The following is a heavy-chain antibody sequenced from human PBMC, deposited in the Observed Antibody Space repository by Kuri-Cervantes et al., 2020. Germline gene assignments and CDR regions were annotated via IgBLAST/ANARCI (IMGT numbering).Heavy chain of an antibody. V-gene: IGHV3-15*01. CDR2: IKSKTDGGTT. J-gene: IGHJ4*02. CDR1: GFTFSNAW. Sequence: ETLSLTCAASGFTFSNAWMSWVRQAPGKGLEWVGRIKSKTDGGTTDYAAPVKGRFTISRDDSKNTLYLQMNSLKTEDTAVYYCTTDHIVVVTAVRYFDYWGQGTLVTVSS. CDR3: TTDHIVVVTAVRYFDY. D-gene: IGHD2-21*02.